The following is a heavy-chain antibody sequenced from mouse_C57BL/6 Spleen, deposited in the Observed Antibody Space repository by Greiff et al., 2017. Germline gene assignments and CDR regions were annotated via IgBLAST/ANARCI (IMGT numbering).Heavy chain of an antibody. CDR2: IDPEDGET. Sequence: VQLKQSGAELVKPGASVKLSCTASGFNIKDYYMHWVKQRTEQGLEWIGRIDPEDGETKYAPKFQGKATITADTSSNTAYLQLSSLTSEDTAVYYCALTTVVTFDYFDVWGTGTTVTVSS. J-gene: IGHJ1*03. D-gene: IGHD1-1*01. CDR3: ALTTVVTFDYFDV. V-gene: IGHV14-2*01. CDR1: GFNIKDYY.